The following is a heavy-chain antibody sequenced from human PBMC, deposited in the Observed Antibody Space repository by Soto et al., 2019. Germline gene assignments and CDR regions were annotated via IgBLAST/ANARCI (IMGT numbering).Heavy chain of an antibody. CDR3: ARLSSGYYPNY. CDR2: INAGNGNT. Sequence: PSVKVSCKASGYTFTSYAMHWVRQAPGQRLEWMGWINAGNGNTKYSQKFQGRVTITRDTSASTAYMELSSLRSEDTAVYYCARLSSGYYPNYWGQGTLVTVSS. V-gene: IGHV1-3*01. D-gene: IGHD3-22*01. J-gene: IGHJ4*02. CDR1: GYTFTSYA.